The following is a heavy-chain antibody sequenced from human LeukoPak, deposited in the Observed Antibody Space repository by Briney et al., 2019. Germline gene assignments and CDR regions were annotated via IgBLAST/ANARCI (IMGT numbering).Heavy chain of an antibody. CDR3: ARDPGDGDYYYYGMDV. CDR1: GFTFNSYA. CDR2: ISYDGSNK. D-gene: IGHD3-16*01. Sequence: PGRSLRLSCAASGFTFNSYAMHWVRQAPGKGLGWVAVISYDGSNKYYADSVKGRFTISRDNSKNTLYLQMNSLRADDTAVYYCARDPGDGDYYYYGMDVWGQGTMVTVSS. V-gene: IGHV3-30-3*01. J-gene: IGHJ6*02.